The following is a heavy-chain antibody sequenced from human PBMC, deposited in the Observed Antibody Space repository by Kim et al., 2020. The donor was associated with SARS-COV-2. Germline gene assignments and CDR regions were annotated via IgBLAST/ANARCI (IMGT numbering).Heavy chain of an antibody. D-gene: IGHD3-3*01. V-gene: IGHV4-39*01. CDR1: GGSISSSSYY. J-gene: IGHJ5*02. CDR3: ARMTYYDFWSGSPSWFDP. CDR2: IYYSGST. Sequence: SETLSLTCTVSGGSISSSSYYWGWIRQPPGKGLEWIGSIYYSGSTYYNPSLKSRVTISVDTSKNQFSLKLSSVTAADTAVYYCARMTYYDFWSGSPSWFDPWGQATLVTVSS.